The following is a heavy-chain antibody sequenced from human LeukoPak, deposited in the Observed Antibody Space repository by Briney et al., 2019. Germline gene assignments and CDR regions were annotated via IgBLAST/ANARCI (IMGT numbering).Heavy chain of an antibody. CDR1: GGSISSYY. Sequence: PSETLSLTCTVSGGSISSYYWSWIRQPAGKGLEWIGRIYTSGSTNYNPSLKSRVTMSVDTSKNQFSLKLSSVTAADTAVYYCAREGSDYYGSGSYYRSYYYYMDVWGKGTTVTISS. V-gene: IGHV4-4*07. D-gene: IGHD3-10*01. J-gene: IGHJ6*03. CDR3: AREGSDYYGSGSYYRSYYYYMDV. CDR2: IYTSGST.